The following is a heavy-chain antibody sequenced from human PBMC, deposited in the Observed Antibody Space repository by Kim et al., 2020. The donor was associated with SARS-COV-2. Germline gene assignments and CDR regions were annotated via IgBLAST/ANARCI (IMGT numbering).Heavy chain of an antibody. CDR1: DGSISSANYY. J-gene: IGHJ4*02. CDR3: AREPSPNKPLDY. Sequence: SETLSLTCTVSDGSISSANYYWNWLRQPPVKGLEWIGYISYSGSPYYNPSLKRRVTISIDTSKNQVSLKLKSVTAADTAVYYVAREPSPNKPLDYWGQAT. V-gene: IGHV4-30-4*01. CDR2: ISYSGSP.